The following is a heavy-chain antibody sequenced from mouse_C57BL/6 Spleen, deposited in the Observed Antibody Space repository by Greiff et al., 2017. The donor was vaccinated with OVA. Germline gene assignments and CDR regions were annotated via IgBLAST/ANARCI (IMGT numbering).Heavy chain of an antibody. V-gene: IGHV1-72*01. D-gene: IGHD2-4*01. CDR1: GYTFTSYW. J-gene: IGHJ1*03. Sequence: QVQLKQPGAELVKPGASVKLSCKASGYTFTSYWMHWVKQRPGRGLEWIGRIDPTSGGTKYNEKFKSKATLTVDKPSSTAYMQLSSLTSEDSAVYYCARNYDYDGWYIDVWGTGTTVTVSS. CDR3: ARNYDYDGWYIDV. CDR2: IDPTSGGT.